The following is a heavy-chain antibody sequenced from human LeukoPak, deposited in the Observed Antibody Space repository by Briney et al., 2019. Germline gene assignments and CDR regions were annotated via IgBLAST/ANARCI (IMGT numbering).Heavy chain of an antibody. V-gene: IGHV3-20*04. CDR2: INWNGGST. CDR3: ARNLPPGTISGVINDAFDI. Sequence: PGGSLRLSCAASGLTFDDHGMNWVRQAPGKGLEWVSGINWNGGSTNYVDSVKGRFTISRDNAKNSLYLQMNSLRAEDTALYYCARNLPPGTISGVINDAFDIWGQGTMVTVSS. J-gene: IGHJ3*02. CDR1: GLTFDDHG. D-gene: IGHD3-3*01.